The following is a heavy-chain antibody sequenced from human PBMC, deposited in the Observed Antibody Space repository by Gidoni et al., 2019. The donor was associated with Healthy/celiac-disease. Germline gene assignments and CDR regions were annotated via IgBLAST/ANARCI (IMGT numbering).Heavy chain of an antibody. D-gene: IGHD3-16*02. CDR3: ARILRLGELSLSHVYYFDY. CDR2: ISSSSSYI. J-gene: IGHJ4*02. V-gene: IGHV3-21*01. CDR1: GFTFSSYS. Sequence: EVQLVESGGGLVKPGGSLRLSCAASGFTFSSYSMNWVRQAPGKGLEWVSSISSSSSYIYYADSVKGRFTISRDNAKNSLYLQMNSLRAEDTAVYYCARILRLGELSLSHVYYFDYWGQGTLVTVSS.